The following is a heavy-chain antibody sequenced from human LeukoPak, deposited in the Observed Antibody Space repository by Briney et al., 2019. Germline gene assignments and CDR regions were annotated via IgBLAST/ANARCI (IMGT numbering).Heavy chain of an antibody. D-gene: IGHD3-16*01. Sequence: GGSLRLSCAASGFTFSNAWMTWVRQAPGKGLEWVGRIKSNTDGGTTDYAAPVKGRFTVSRDDSKNTLYLHMNSLKTEDTAVYYCTGGDGRIYWGQGTLVTVSS. CDR2: IKSNTDGGTT. J-gene: IGHJ4*02. V-gene: IGHV3-15*01. CDR1: GFTFSNAW. CDR3: TGGDGRIY.